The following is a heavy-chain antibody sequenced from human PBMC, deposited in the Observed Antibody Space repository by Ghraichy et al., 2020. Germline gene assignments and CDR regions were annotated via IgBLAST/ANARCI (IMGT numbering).Heavy chain of an antibody. Sequence: SETLSLTCAVYGGSFSGYYWSWIRQPPGKGLEWIGEINHSGSTIYNPSLKSRVNISVDTSKNQFSLKLSSVTAADAAVYYWARPRGKLFDSGMDVWGQGT. J-gene: IGHJ6*02. CDR3: ARPRGKLFDSGMDV. D-gene: IGHD4-23*01. V-gene: IGHV4-34*01. CDR1: GGSFSGYY. CDR2: INHSGST.